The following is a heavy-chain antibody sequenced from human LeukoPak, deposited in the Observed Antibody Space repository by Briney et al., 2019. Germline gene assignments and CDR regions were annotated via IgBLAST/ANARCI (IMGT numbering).Heavy chain of an antibody. J-gene: IGHJ6*03. CDR3: AREGIAVAGLAVGYMDV. Sequence: SETLSLTCTVSGGSISSHYWSWIRQPPGRGLEWIGYTYYSGSTNYNPSLKSRVTISVDTSKNQFSLKLSSVTAADTAVYYCAREGIAVAGLAVGYMDVWGKGTTVTVSS. V-gene: IGHV4-59*11. CDR2: TYYSGST. D-gene: IGHD6-19*01. CDR1: GGSISSHY.